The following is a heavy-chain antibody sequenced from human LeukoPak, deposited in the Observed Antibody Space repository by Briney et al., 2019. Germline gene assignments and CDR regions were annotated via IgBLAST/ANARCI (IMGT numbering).Heavy chain of an antibody. V-gene: IGHV4-39*01. CDR1: GGSISSSSYY. CDR3: ARRTAMVDYYYMDV. J-gene: IGHJ6*03. D-gene: IGHD5-18*01. CDR2: IYYSGST. Sequence: SETLSVTCTVSGGSISSSSYYWGWIRQPPGKGLEWIGSIYYSGSTYYNPSLKSRVTISVDTSKNQFSLKLSSVTAADTAVYYCARRTAMVDYYYMDVWGKGTTVTVSS.